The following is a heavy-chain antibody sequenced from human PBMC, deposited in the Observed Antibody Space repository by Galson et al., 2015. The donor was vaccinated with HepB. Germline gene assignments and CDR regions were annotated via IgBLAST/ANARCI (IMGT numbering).Heavy chain of an antibody. V-gene: IGHV1-3*01. CDR3: ARARISSGHFYNYFDY. J-gene: IGHJ4*02. D-gene: IGHD3-10*01. Sequence: SVKVSSKAYGYTLTDYDIHWVRQAPGQRLEWMGRINAANGDTKYSQMFRARVTITRDTSASTVYMELSSLRSEDTAVFFCARARISSGHFYNYFDYWGQGTPVTVSS. CDR1: GYTLTDYD. CDR2: INAANGDT.